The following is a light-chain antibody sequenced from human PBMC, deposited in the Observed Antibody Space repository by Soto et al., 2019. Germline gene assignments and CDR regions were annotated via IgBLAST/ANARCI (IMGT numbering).Light chain of an antibody. CDR2: EVS. J-gene: IGLJ3*02. CDR1: SSDVGAYNY. V-gene: IGLV2-14*01. Sequence: QSALTQPASVSGSPGQSITISCTGTSSDVGAYNYVSWYQQHPGKAPKLMIYEVSNRPSGVSNRFSGSKSGNTASLTISGLQAEDEDDYYCSSYTSGSTWVFGGGTKVTVL. CDR3: SSYTSGSTWV.